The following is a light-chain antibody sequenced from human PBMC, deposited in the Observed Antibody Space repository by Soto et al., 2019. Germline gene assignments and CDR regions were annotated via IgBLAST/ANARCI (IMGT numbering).Light chain of an antibody. CDR3: QQRHNLALT. CDR2: DVS. CDR1: LDIGNF. V-gene: IGKV1-33*01. J-gene: IGKJ4*01. Sequence: DIQMTQSPSSLSASVGERVTISCQASLDIGNFLKCSQQKPGNAPNLLIYDVSTLGTGVPSIFSGSRSGTDFTFTIISLQPEDIGTYLCQQRHNLALTVGGGPKVEIE.